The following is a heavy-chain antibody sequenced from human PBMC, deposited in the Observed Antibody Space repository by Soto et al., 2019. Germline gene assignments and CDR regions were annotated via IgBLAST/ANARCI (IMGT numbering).Heavy chain of an antibody. J-gene: IGHJ6*02. CDR2: IIPIFGTA. CDR3: ARGSSSYYYYGMDV. V-gene: IGHV1-69*01. CDR1: GGTFSSYA. Sequence: QVQLVQSGAEVKKPGYSVKVSCKASGGTFSSYAISWVRQAPGQGLEWMGGIIPIFGTANYAQKFQGRVTITADESTSTAYMELSSLRSEDTAVYYCARGSSSYYYYGMDVWGQGTTVTVSS.